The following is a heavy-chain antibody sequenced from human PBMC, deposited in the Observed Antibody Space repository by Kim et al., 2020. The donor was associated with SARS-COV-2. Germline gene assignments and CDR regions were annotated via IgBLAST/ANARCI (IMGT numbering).Heavy chain of an antibody. CDR2: IGPSATTI. CDR3: ARVPGYGDIDY. V-gene: IGHV3-48*03. Sequence: GGSLRLFCAASGFTFSNYEMNWVRQVPGKGLEWVANIGPSATTIYYADSVKGRFTVSRDNAKNSLYLQMNSLRVEDTALYYCARVPGYGDIDYWGQGTL. CDR1: GFTFSNYE. D-gene: IGHD4-17*01. J-gene: IGHJ4*02.